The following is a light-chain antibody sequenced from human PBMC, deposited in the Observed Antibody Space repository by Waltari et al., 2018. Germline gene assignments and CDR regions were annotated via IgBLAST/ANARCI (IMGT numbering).Light chain of an antibody. CDR3: QHYGRLPVT. Sequence: EIVLTQSPGTLSLSPGERATLSCRTSQSVSRVLAWYQQKPGQVPRPLIYGASNRATGIPDRVSCSGSGTDFSLTISRLEPEDFAVYYCQHYGRLPVTFGQGTKVEIK. J-gene: IGKJ1*01. V-gene: IGKV3-20*01. CDR1: QSVSRV. CDR2: GAS.